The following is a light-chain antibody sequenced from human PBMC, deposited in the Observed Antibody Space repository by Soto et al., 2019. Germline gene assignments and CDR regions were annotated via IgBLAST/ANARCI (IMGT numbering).Light chain of an antibody. J-gene: IGLJ1*01. CDR1: SSDVGGYSY. Sequence: QSVLTQPPSASGSPGQSVAISRTGTSSDVGGYSYVSWYQQHPGKAPKLMIYDVSKRPSGVPDRFSGSKSGNTASLTVSGLQAEDEADYYCSSYAGTHIVFGTGTKVTVL. CDR2: DVS. V-gene: IGLV2-8*01. CDR3: SSYAGTHIV.